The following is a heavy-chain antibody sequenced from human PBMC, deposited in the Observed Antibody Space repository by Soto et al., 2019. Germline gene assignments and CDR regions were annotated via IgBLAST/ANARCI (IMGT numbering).Heavy chain of an antibody. Sequence: GGSLRISCEASGFTFSGFDIHWVRQPTGKGLEWVSSIGTAGDTYYAVSVKGRFTISRDNAKNSLSLQMNSLRAGDMAVYFCAKSQEIGTHFFDSWGQGTQVTVYS. J-gene: IGHJ4*02. V-gene: IGHV3-13*01. CDR2: IGTAGDT. CDR3: AKSQEIGTHFFDS. CDR1: GFTFSGFD. D-gene: IGHD6-13*01.